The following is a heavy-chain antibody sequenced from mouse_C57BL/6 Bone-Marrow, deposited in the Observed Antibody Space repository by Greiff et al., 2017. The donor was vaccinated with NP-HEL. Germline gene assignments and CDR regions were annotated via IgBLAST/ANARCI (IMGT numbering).Heavy chain of an antibody. Sequence: LVESGPELVKPGASVKLSCKASGYTFTSYDINWVKQRPGQGLEWIGWIYPRDGSTKYNEKFKGKATLTVDTSSSTAYMELHSLTSEDSAVYFCAREVTGYFDYWGQGTTLTVSS. J-gene: IGHJ2*01. V-gene: IGHV1-85*01. D-gene: IGHD2-1*01. CDR2: IYPRDGST. CDR1: GYTFTSYD. CDR3: AREVTGYFDY.